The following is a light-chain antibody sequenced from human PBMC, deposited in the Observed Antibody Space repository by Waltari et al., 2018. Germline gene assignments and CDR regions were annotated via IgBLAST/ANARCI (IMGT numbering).Light chain of an antibody. V-gene: IGKV1-39*01. CDR2: AAS. J-gene: IGKJ4*01. CDR1: QTITNY. CDR3: QQTYSVPLT. Sequence: DIQVTQSPSSLSASVGDRVIITCRTSQTITNYLNWYQQKPGKAPQLLIYAASNLQSGVPSRFSGSGSGTDFTLTISSLQPDDFATYFCQQTYSVPLTFGGGTRVVIK.